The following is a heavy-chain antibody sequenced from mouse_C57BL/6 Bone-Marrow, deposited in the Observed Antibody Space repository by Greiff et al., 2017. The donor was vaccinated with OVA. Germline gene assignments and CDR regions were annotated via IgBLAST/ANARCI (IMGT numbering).Heavy chain of an antibody. CDR1: GFSLTSYG. Sequence: VQLVESGPGLVQPSQSLSITCTVSGFSLTSYGVHWVRQSPGKGLEWLGVIWSGGSTDYNAAFISRLSISKDNSKSQVFFKMNSLQADDTAIYYCARNPHYYGSIAYWGQGTLVTVSA. CDR2: IWSGGST. V-gene: IGHV2-2*01. D-gene: IGHD1-1*01. CDR3: ARNPHYYGSIAY. J-gene: IGHJ3*01.